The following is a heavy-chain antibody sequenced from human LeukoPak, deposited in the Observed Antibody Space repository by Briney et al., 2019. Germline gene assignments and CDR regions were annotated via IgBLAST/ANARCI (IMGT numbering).Heavy chain of an antibody. CDR1: GFTFSSYG. V-gene: IGHV3-33*06. D-gene: IGHD5-18*01. CDR2: IWYDGSNK. J-gene: IGHJ3*02. CDR3: AKVISQDTATPPAFDI. Sequence: GGSLRLSCAASGFTFSSYGMHWVRQAPGKGLEWVAVIWYDGSNKYYADSVKGRFTISRDNSKNTLYLQTNSLRAEDTAVYYCAKVISQDTATPPAFDIWGQGTMVTVSS.